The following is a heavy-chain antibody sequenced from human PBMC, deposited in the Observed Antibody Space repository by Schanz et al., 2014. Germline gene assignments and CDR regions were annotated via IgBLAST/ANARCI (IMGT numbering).Heavy chain of an antibody. CDR1: EFTFSSYS. CDR2: ISSSSSYI. V-gene: IGHV3-21*01. CDR3: ARANYRRKINFDY. D-gene: IGHD3-10*01. Sequence: AQLMESGGGLVKPGGSLRLSCEASEFTFSSYSMNWVRQAPGKGLEWVSSISSSSSYIYYADSVKGRFTMSRDNSKNTLYLQMNSLRAEDTAVYYCARANYRRKINFDYWGRGTLXTVSS. J-gene: IGHJ4*02.